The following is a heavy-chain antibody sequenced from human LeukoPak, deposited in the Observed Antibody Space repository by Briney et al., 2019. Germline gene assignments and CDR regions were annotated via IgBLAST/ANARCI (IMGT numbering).Heavy chain of an antibody. D-gene: IGHD1-26*01. J-gene: IGHJ6*02. V-gene: IGHV4-59*12. Sequence: SETLSLTCTVSGGSISSYYWSWIRQPPGKGLEWIGYIYYSGSTNYNPSLKSRVTISVDTSKNQFSLKLSSVTAADTAVYYCARFMGWENYYGMDVWGQGTTVTVSS. CDR3: ARFMGWENYYGMDV. CDR2: IYYSGST. CDR1: GGSISSYY.